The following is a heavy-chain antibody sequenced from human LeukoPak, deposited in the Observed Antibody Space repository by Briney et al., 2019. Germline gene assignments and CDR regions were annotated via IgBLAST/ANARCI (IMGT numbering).Heavy chain of an antibody. CDR2: MSPNSGNT. Sequence: GHSVKVSCKASGYTFTSYVINWVRKATAQGLELMGCMSPNSGNTGYAQKFQSRVTTTRDASTSNDYMELSSLRSEDTAVYYCAREEDYGGNYGCYGESYGGYWGQGTLVTVSS. D-gene: IGHD4-23*01. CDR3: AREEDYGGNYGCYGESYGGY. CDR1: GYTFTSYV. V-gene: IGHV1-8*01. J-gene: IGHJ4*02.